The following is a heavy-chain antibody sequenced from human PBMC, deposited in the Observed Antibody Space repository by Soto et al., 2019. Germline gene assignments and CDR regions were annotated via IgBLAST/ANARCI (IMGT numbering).Heavy chain of an antibody. J-gene: IGHJ4*02. CDR1: GGSISSSSYY. V-gene: IGHV4-39*01. CDR3: ARVRIAARPDH. D-gene: IGHD6-6*01. Sequence: SETMSLTCTVSGGSISSSSYYWGWIRQPPGKGLEWIGSIYYSGSTYYNPSLKSRVTISVDTSKNQFSLKLSSVTAADTAVYYCARVRIAARPDHWGQGTLVTVSS. CDR2: IYYSGST.